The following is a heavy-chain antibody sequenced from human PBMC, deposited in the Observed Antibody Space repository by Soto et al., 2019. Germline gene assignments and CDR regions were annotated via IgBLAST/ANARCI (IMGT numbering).Heavy chain of an antibody. Sequence: PSETLSLTCTVSGGSISSYYWSWLQQPPGKGLEWIGYIYYSGSTNYNPSLKSRVTISVDTSKNTLYLQMNSLTAEDTAVYYCEPDPINYDYVPAFDYWGQGTLVTVS. CDR3: EPDPINYDYVPAFDY. CDR1: GGSISSYY. J-gene: IGHJ4*02. V-gene: IGHV4-59*03. D-gene: IGHD3-16*01. CDR2: IYYSGST.